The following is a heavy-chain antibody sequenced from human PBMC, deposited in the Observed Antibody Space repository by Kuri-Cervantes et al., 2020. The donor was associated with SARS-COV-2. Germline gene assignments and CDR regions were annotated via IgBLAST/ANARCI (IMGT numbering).Heavy chain of an antibody. J-gene: IGHJ4*02. CDR2: ISYDGSNK. Sequence: GGSLRLSCAASGFTFSSYAMHWVRQARGKGLEWVAVISYDGSNKYYADSVKGRFTISRDNSKNTLYLQMNSLRAEDTAVYYCARDYGEWELLQNFDYWGQGTLVTDSS. V-gene: IGHV3-30-3*01. CDR1: GFTFSSYA. CDR3: ARDYGEWELLQNFDY. D-gene: IGHD1-26*01.